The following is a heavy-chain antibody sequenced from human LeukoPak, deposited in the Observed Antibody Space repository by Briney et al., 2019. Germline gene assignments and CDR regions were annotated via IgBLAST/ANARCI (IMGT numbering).Heavy chain of an antibody. Sequence: PSETLPLTCTVSGGSISSYYWSWIRQPPGKGLEWIGYIYYSGSTNYNPSLKSRVTISVDTSKNQFSLKLSSVTAADTAVYYCAGGYIYGSTYYYMDVWGKGTTVTISS. CDR1: GGSISSYY. D-gene: IGHD5-18*01. CDR3: AGGYIYGSTYYYMDV. J-gene: IGHJ6*03. CDR2: IYYSGST. V-gene: IGHV4-59*01.